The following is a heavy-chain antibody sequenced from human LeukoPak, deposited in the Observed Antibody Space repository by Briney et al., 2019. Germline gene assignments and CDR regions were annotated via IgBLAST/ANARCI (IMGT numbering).Heavy chain of an antibody. Sequence: GGSLRLSCAASGFPFSVSAMNWVRQAPGKGLEWISHISNFGDIIHYADSVEGRFTISRDNAKNSLYLQMDSLRAEDTAVYYCAKDATAVVGTVYMDVWGKGTTVTISS. J-gene: IGHJ6*03. CDR2: ISNFGDII. D-gene: IGHD6-13*01. V-gene: IGHV3-48*03. CDR3: AKDATAVVGTVYMDV. CDR1: GFPFSVSA.